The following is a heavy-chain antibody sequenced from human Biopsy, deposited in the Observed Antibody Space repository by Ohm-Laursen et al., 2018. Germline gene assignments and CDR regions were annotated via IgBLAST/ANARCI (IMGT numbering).Heavy chain of an antibody. CDR2: ISCTGYT. Sequence: TLSLTCTVSGDSFTGHYWSWIRQPPGKGLEWIGHISCTGYTSYNASLKSRVTISVDTSRNHFSLRLSSLTAADTAVYYCARGSNDSGGLYFPRWGQGTLLTVSS. V-gene: IGHV4-59*11. D-gene: IGHD4-23*01. CDR1: GDSFTGHY. J-gene: IGHJ4*02. CDR3: ARGSNDSGGLYFPR.